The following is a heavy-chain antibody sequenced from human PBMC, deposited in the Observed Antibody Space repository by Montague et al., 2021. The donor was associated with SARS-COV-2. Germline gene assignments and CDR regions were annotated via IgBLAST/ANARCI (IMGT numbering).Heavy chain of an antibody. V-gene: IGHV4-34*01. CDR1: GGSFSTYS. CDR3: ARLGDGVVPSPILGVGPYYSYYYMDV. J-gene: IGHJ6*03. CDR2: IHHGGST. D-gene: IGHD3-10*01. Sequence: SETLSLTCAVHGGSFSTYSWNWIRQPPGKGLEWIGEIHHGGSTNXNPSLKSRVTISADTSKNQFSLKLTSVAAADTAVYYCARLGDGVVPSPILGVGPYYSYYYMDVWGKGTTGTVSS.